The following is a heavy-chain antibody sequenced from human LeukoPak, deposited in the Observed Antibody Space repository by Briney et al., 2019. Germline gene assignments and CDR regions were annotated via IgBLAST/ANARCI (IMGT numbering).Heavy chain of an antibody. CDR1: GFIFSNYA. CDR3: AKDFFLAPRYTPDY. V-gene: IGHV3-23*01. CDR2: NSASGGRT. Sequence: GGSLRLSCATSGFIFSNYAMSWVRQAPGKGLEWVSANSASGGRTYYADSVKGRFTISRDNSKDTLYIQMNSLRAEDTAVYYCAKDFFLAPRYTPDYWGQGTLVTVSS. J-gene: IGHJ4*02. D-gene: IGHD2-2*02.